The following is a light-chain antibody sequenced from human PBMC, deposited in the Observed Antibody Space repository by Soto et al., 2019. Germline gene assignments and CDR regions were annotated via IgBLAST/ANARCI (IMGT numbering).Light chain of an antibody. J-gene: IGLJ3*02. CDR1: SSDVGGYKY. Sequence: QSAPAQPPSASGSPGQSVTMSCTGTSSDVGGYKYVSWYQQHPGKAPKLMIYEVSKRPSGVPDRFSGSKSGNTASLTVSGLQAEDEADYYCSSYAGSNNLVFGGGTKVTVL. V-gene: IGLV2-8*01. CDR2: EVS. CDR3: SSYAGSNNLV.